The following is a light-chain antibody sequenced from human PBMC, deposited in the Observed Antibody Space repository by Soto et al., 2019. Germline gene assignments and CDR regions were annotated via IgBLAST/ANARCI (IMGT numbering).Light chain of an antibody. CDR1: YSDIGAYNY. Sequence: QSALTQPPSASGSPGQSVTIPCTGTYSDIGAYNYVSWYQQRPGEAPKLIIYEDSERPSGVSNRFSGSKSGNTASLTISGLQAEDEADYYCCSYAVSSTFVFGGGTKVTVL. J-gene: IGLJ3*02. CDR3: CSYAVSSTFV. V-gene: IGLV2-23*02. CDR2: EDS.